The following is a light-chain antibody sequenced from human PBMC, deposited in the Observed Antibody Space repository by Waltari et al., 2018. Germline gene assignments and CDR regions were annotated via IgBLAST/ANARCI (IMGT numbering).Light chain of an antibody. V-gene: IGKV1-39*01. Sequence: DIQMTQSPSSLSASVGDTVTITCRASQSILTYLNWYQHKPGRAPKLLIYGASNLKGGVPSRFTGSGSGTDFTLTITSLHPEDFATYYCQQPYDTPWAFGPGTKLQIK. J-gene: IGKJ1*01. CDR3: QQPYDTPWA. CDR2: GAS. CDR1: QSILTY.